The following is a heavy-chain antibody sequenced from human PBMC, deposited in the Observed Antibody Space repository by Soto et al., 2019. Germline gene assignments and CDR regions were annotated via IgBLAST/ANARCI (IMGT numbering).Heavy chain of an antibody. J-gene: IGHJ5*02. CDR2: IYHSGST. Sequence: QVQLQESGPGLLKPSQTLSLSCTVSGDSISRGGYYWSWIRQHPVEGLEGIGYIYHSGSTYYNPSLKSRVTISVDTSQNQFSLKLNSVTAADTAVYYCARAWRANSDWFDPWGKGTLVTVSS. CDR1: GDSISRGGYY. D-gene: IGHD7-27*01. V-gene: IGHV4-31*03. CDR3: ARAWRANSDWFDP.